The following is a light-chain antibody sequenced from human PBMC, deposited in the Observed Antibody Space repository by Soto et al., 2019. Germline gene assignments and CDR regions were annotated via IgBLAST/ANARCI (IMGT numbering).Light chain of an antibody. CDR3: MQVSHWPTT. J-gene: IGKJ5*01. V-gene: IGKV2-30*01. Sequence: DVVLTQSPLSLPVTLGQPASISCRSSQSLVYSDGNTYLSWIQLRPGQSPRRLIYKVSNRDSGVPDRFSGSGSGNDFTLRISGVEAEDVGVYLCMQVSHWPTTFGQGTRLEIK. CDR2: KVS. CDR1: QSLVYSDGNTY.